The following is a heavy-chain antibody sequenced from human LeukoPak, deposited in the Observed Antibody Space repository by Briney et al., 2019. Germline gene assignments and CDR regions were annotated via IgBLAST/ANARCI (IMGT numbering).Heavy chain of an antibody. CDR3: AREESGGYFDY. V-gene: IGHV1-46*01. Sequence: ASVKVSCTASVFTFTNYYMHWVRRAPGQGLEWMGLINPSGSSTNYAQKFRGRVTMTRDTSTTTVYMELSSLRSEDTAVYYCAREESGGYFDYGGQGTLVTVSS. D-gene: IGHD2-8*02. CDR2: INPSGSST. CDR1: VFTFTNYY. J-gene: IGHJ4*02.